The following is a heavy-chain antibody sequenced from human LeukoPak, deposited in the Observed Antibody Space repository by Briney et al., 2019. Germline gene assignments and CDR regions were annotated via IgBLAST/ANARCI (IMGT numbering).Heavy chain of an antibody. J-gene: IGHJ4*02. CDR1: GYTFTGYY. Sequence: ASVKVSCKASGYTFTGYYTHWVRQAPGQGLEWMGWINPNSGGTNYAQKFQGRVTMTRDTSISTAYMELSRLRSDDTAVHYCARGRWQLVLFNYWGQGTLVTVSS. D-gene: IGHD6-13*01. V-gene: IGHV1-2*02. CDR2: INPNSGGT. CDR3: ARGRWQLVLFNY.